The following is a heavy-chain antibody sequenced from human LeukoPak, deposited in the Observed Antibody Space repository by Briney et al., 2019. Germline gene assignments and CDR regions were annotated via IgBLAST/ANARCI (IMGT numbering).Heavy chain of an antibody. CDR1: GGSFRGYY. D-gene: IGHD3-16*01. V-gene: IGHV4-34*01. Sequence: NTSETLSLTCAVYGGSFRGYYWSWIRQPPGKGLEWIGEINHSGSTNYNPSLKSRVTISVDTSKNQFSLKLSSVTAADTAVYYCARFLRGDRWYFDYWGQGTLVTVSS. J-gene: IGHJ4*02. CDR2: INHSGST. CDR3: ARFLRGDRWYFDY.